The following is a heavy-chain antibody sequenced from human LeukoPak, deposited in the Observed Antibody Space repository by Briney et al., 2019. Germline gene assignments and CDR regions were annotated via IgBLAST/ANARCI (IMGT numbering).Heavy chain of an antibody. CDR3: ARLGRDDAFDI. J-gene: IGHJ3*02. D-gene: IGHD1-26*01. CDR2: INPSGGST. V-gene: IGHV1-46*01. CDR1: GYTLTSYY. Sequence: ASVKVSCKASGYTLTSYYMHWVRQAPGQGLEWMGIINPSGGSTSYAQKSQGRVTMTRDMSTSTVYMELSSLRSEDTAVYYCARLGRDDAFDIWGQGTMVTVSS.